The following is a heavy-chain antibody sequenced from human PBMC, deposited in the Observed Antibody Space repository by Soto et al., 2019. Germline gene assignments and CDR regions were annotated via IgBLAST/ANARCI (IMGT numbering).Heavy chain of an antibody. CDR2: IIPMLGIT. CDR3: ARDHHCSVSSCFGYPDV. J-gene: IGHJ6*04. V-gene: IGHV1-69*08. D-gene: IGHD2-2*01. Sequence: QVQLVQSGAEVKKPGSSVKVSCQASGDTFSSHTITWVRQAPGQGLEWVGRIIPMLGITNYAQKFQGRVTITADKSTSKAYMELSRLTAEDTALYYCARDHHCSVSSCFGYPDVWGGGTTVTVSS. CDR1: GDTFSSHT.